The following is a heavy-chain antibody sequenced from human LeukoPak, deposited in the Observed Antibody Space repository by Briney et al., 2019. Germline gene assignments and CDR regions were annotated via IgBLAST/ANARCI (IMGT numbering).Heavy chain of an antibody. CDR2: IIPIFGTA. J-gene: IGHJ6*03. Sequence: ASVKVSCKASGGTFSSYAISWVRQAPGPGLEWMGGIIPIFGTANYAQKFQGRVTITTDESTSTAYMELSSLRSEDTAVYYCARGGYRDYYMDVWGKGTTVTVSS. V-gene: IGHV1-69*05. CDR1: GGTFSSYA. D-gene: IGHD5-18*01. CDR3: ARGGYRDYYMDV.